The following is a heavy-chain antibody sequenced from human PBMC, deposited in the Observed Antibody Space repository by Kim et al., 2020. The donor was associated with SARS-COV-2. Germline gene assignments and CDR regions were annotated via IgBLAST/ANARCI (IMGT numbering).Heavy chain of an antibody. CDR3: AISQLEGNWFES. CDR1: GDSVSSYSAA. V-gene: IGHV6-1*01. D-gene: IGHD1-1*01. Sequence: SQTLSLTCAISGDSVSSYSAAWNWIRQSPSRDLEWLGRTYYRSRWFTDYAPSVISRITVTPDTSKNHFSLHLNSVTPEATALYYCAISQLEGNWFESWVQGTLINVAS. J-gene: IGHJ5*01. CDR2: TYYRSRWFT.